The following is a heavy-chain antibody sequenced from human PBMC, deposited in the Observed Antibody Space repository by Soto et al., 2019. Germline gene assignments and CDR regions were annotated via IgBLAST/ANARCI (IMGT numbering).Heavy chain of an antibody. Sequence: GGSLRLSCAAPGFTFSSYAMHWVRQAPGKGLEWVAVLSYDGSNNYYADSVNGRFTISRDNSKNTLYLQMISLRAEDTVVYYCARAQSPDGSSSRRSKYYYYGMDVWGQGTTVTVSS. CDR1: GFTFSSYA. CDR2: LSYDGSNN. D-gene: IGHD6-6*01. J-gene: IGHJ6*02. CDR3: ARAQSPDGSSSRRSKYYYYGMDV. V-gene: IGHV3-30-3*01.